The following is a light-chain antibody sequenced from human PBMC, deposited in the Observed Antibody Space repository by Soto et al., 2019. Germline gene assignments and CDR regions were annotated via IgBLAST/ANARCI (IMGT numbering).Light chain of an antibody. Sequence: QPVLTQSPSASASLGASVKLTCTLSSGHSSYAIAWHQQQPEKGPRYLMKLNSDGSHSKGDGIPDRFSGSSSGAERYLTISSLQSEDEADYSCRTWGTGTRGVFGGGTKLTVL. J-gene: IGLJ3*02. CDR3: RTWGTGTRGV. CDR2: LNSDGSH. CDR1: SGHSSYA. V-gene: IGLV4-69*01.